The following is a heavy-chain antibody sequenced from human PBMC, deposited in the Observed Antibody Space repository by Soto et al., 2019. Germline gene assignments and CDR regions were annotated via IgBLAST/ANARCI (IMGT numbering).Heavy chain of an antibody. V-gene: IGHV4-59*01. CDR1: GGSISGYC. CDR3: ARDLWGYCGTGCYPLDV. Sequence: SETRSVTCTVSGGSISGYCWSGIRQPPGKGLEWIGYMYNTGSTVYNPSFKSRVTTSVDTSKSQFSLSLNSVTAADTAIYYCARDLWGYCGTGCYPLDVWGQGTTVT. CDR2: MYNTGST. D-gene: IGHD2-21*02. J-gene: IGHJ6*02.